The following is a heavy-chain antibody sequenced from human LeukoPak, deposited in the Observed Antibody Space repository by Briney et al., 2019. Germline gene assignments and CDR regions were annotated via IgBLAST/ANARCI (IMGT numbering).Heavy chain of an antibody. V-gene: IGHV1-69*01. Sequence: SVKVSCKASGGTFSSYAISWVRQAPGQGLEWMGGIIPIFGTANYAQKFQGRVTITADESTSTAYMELSSLRSEDTAVYYCASTHRAYYSSGSSSYWGQGTLVTVSS. CDR3: ASTHRAYYSSGSSSY. D-gene: IGHD3-10*01. J-gene: IGHJ4*02. CDR2: IIPIFGTA. CDR1: GGTFSSYA.